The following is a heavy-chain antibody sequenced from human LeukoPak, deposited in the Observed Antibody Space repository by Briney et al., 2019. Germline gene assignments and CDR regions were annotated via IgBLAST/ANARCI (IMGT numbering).Heavy chain of an antibody. D-gene: IGHD1-26*01. V-gene: IGHV7-4-1*02. J-gene: IGHJ3*02. Sequence: GASVKVSCKASAYTFTGYYMHWVRQAPGQGLERMGWINTNTGNPTYAQGFTGRFVFSLDTSVSTAYLQISSLKAEDTAVYYCARVVGPFVLDAFDIWGQGTMVTVSS. CDR3: ARVVGPFVLDAFDI. CDR1: AYTFTGYY. CDR2: INTNTGNP.